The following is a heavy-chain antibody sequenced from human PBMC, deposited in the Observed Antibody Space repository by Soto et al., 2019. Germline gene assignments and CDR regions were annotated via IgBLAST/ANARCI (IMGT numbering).Heavy chain of an antibody. CDR3: ARPLRYFDHYYFAY. J-gene: IGHJ4*02. D-gene: IGHD3-9*01. CDR1: GFTFSSYA. V-gene: IGHV3-23*01. Sequence: EVQLLESGGGLVQPGGSLRLSCAASGFTFSSYAMSWVRQAPGKGLEWVSAISCCSGRTYYAASVKGRFTISIDNSKNTLYLQMTSLRDEATAAYYCARPLRYFDHYYFAYWGQGTLVAVSS. CDR2: ISCCSGRT.